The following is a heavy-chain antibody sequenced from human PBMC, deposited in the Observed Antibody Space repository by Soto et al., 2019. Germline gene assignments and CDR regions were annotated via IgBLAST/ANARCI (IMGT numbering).Heavy chain of an antibody. Sequence: PSETLSLTCTVSGGSISSYYWSWIRQPPGKGLEWIGYIYYSGSTNYNPSLKSRVTISVDTSKNQFSLKLSSVTAADTAVYYCARLTYSRGAFDIWGQGTMVTVSS. CDR3: ARLTYSRGAFDI. CDR1: GGSISSYY. D-gene: IGHD6-13*01. J-gene: IGHJ3*02. CDR2: IYYSGST. V-gene: IGHV4-59*08.